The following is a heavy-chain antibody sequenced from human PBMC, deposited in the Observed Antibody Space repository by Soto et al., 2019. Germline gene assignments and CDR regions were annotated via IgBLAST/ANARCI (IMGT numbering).Heavy chain of an antibody. V-gene: IGHV3-30*18. CDR3: AKGRLYYYDSSGQVAFCDY. J-gene: IGHJ4*02. CDR2: ISYDGRSK. Sequence: PGGSLRLSCAASGFTFSSFGMHWVRQAPGKGLEWVAVISYDGRSKYYADSVKGRFTISRDNSKNTLCLQMNSLRAEDTAVYYCAKGRLYYYDSSGQVAFCDYWGQGTLVTVSS. D-gene: IGHD3-22*01. CDR1: GFTFSSFG.